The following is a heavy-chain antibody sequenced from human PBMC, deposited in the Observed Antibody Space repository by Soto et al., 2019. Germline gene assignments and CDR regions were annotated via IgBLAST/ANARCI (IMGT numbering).Heavy chain of an antibody. CDR1: GDTISTGGYS. V-gene: IGHV4-30-2*01. CDR2: TYHSGNP. CDR3: ARRFLYGMDV. J-gene: IGHJ6*02. Sequence: SETKSLTCGVSGDTISTGGYSWAWIRQPPGKALEWIGHTYHSGNPYYNPSLKSRVIISVDRSKNQFSLKLSSVTAADTAVYYCARRFLYGMDVWGQGTTVTVSS.